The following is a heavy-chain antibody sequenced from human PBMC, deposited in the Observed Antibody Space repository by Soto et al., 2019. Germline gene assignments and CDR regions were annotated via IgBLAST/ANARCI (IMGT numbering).Heavy chain of an antibody. V-gene: IGHV1-69*01. CDR1: GGTFSTYA. CDR3: AREIFGVIISGGRDAFDI. D-gene: IGHD3-3*01. J-gene: IGHJ3*02. CDR2: IIPIFGTA. Sequence: QVQLVQSGAEVKKPGSSVKVSCKASGGTFSTYAISWVRQAPGQGLEWMGGIIPIFGTAKYAQKFQGRVTITAEESTSTAYMELSSLRSEDKAVYYCAREIFGVIISGGRDAFDIWGQGTMFTVSS.